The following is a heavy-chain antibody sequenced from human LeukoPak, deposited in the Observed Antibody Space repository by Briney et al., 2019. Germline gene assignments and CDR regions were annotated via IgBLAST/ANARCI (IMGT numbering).Heavy chain of an antibody. J-gene: IGHJ4*02. D-gene: IGHD6-19*01. V-gene: IGHV3-30*04. CDR2: ISHDGINK. Sequence: PGGSLRLSCVVSGFSLSSYAMHWVRQAPGKGLEWVAVISHDGINKYYADSVKGRFTISRDISKNTLYAQMNSLRGEDTAVYYCARDRREYSSGWYFDQWGQGILVTVSS. CDR3: ARDRREYSSGWYFDQ. CDR1: GFSLSSYA.